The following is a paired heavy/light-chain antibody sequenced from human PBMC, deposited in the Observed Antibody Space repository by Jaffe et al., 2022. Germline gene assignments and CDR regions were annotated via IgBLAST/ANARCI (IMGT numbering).Light chain of an antibody. CDR1: QGISSA. CDR2: DAS. J-gene: IGKJ5*01. CDR3: QQFNSYRIT. Sequence: AIQLTQSPSSLSASVGDRVTITCRASQGISSALAWYQQKPGKAPKLLIYDASSLESGVPSRFSGSGSGTDFTLTISSLQPEDFATYYCQQFNSYRITFGQGTRLEIK. V-gene: IGKV1-13*02.
Heavy chain of an antibody. CDR3: ARIRAAADHYYYYYMDV. V-gene: IGHV2-70*20. CDR2: IDWDDDK. CDR1: GFSLSTSGMC. D-gene: IGHD6-13*01. J-gene: IGHJ6*03. Sequence: QVTLRESGPALVKPTQTLTLTCTFSGFSLSTSGMCVSWVRQPPGKALEWLALIDWDDDKYYSTSLKTRLTISKDTSKNQVVLTMTNMDPVDTATYYCARIRAAADHYYYYYMDVWGKGTTVTVSS.